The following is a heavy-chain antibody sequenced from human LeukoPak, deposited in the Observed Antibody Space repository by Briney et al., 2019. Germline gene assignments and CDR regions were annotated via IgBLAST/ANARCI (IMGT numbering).Heavy chain of an antibody. Sequence: SETLSLTCTVSGGSISSYYWSWIRQPPGKGLEWIGGIYHRGSTYHNPSLKSRVTISVDTSKNQFSLKLNSVTAADTAVYYCARYRNCGSDCYDAFDIWGQGTMVTVSS. CDR2: IYHRGST. D-gene: IGHD2-21*02. J-gene: IGHJ3*02. CDR1: GGSISSYY. V-gene: IGHV4-59*08. CDR3: ARYRNCGSDCYDAFDI.